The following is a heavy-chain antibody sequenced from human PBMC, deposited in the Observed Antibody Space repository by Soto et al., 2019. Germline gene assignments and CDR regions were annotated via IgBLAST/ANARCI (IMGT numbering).Heavy chain of an antibody. J-gene: IGHJ6*03. CDR1: GYTFTNYY. D-gene: IGHD6-19*01. CDR3: SRDGWFSKNYRDYMDV. V-gene: IGHV1-46*03. Sequence: QVQLVQSGAEVKKPGASVKVSCKASGYTFTNYYIHWVRQAPGQGLEWMGMINPSGGSTTYAQKFKGRVTMTRDTSTSTVFMELNSLRSEDTAVYYCSRDGWFSKNYRDYMDVWGRGTTFTVSS. CDR2: INPSGGST.